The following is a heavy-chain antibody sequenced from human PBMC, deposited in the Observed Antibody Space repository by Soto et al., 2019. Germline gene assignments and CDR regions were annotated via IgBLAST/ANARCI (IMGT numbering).Heavy chain of an antibody. Sequence: ASVKVSCKASGYTFTGYYIHWVRQAPGQGLEWMGWINPNSGGTNYAQKFQGRVTMTRDTSISTAYMELSRLRSDDTAVYYCAVATVVNPNYYYYGMDVWGQGTTVTV. CDR1: GYTFTGYY. V-gene: IGHV1-2*02. D-gene: IGHD5-12*01. CDR3: AVATVVNPNYYYYGMDV. J-gene: IGHJ6*02. CDR2: INPNSGGT.